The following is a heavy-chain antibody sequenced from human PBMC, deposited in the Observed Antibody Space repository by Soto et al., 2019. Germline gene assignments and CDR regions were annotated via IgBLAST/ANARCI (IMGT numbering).Heavy chain of an antibody. CDR3: ARTRDRYSGSYWSLPMANWFDP. CDR1: GGTFSSYA. Sequence: GASVKVSCKASGGTFSSYAISWVRQAPGRGLEWMGGIIPIFGTANYAQKFQGRVTITADESTSTAYMELSSLRSEDTAVYYCARTRDRYSGSYWSLPMANWFDPWGQGTLVTVSS. V-gene: IGHV1-69*13. CDR2: IIPIFGTA. J-gene: IGHJ5*02. D-gene: IGHD1-26*01.